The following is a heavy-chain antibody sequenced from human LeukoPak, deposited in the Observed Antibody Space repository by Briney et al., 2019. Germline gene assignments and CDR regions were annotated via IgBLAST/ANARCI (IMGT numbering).Heavy chain of an antibody. Sequence: PGGSLGLSCAASGFTVTSNYMSWVRQAPGKGLEWVSVIYSGGVTYYADSVKGRFTISRDNRKNTLFLQMNSLRAEDTAVYYCAREFSGSDGFFDCWGQGTLVTVSS. J-gene: IGHJ4*02. CDR2: IYSGGVT. D-gene: IGHD6-19*01. CDR1: GFTVTSNY. CDR3: AREFSGSDGFFDC. V-gene: IGHV3-66*02.